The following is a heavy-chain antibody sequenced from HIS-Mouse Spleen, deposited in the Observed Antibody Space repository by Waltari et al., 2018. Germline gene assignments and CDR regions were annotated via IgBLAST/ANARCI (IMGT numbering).Heavy chain of an antibody. J-gene: IGHJ4*02. CDR1: GYTFTGYY. CDR2: IKPNSGGT. Sequence: QVQLVQSGAEVKKPGASVKVSCKASGYTFTGYYMHWVRQAPGQGLEWMGWIKPNSGGTNYAQKFQGRVTMTRETSISTAYMELSRLRSDDTAVYYCARDAMGYSGSYPYYFDYWGQGTLVTVSS. D-gene: IGHD1-26*01. V-gene: IGHV1-2*02. CDR3: ARDAMGYSGSYPYYFDY.